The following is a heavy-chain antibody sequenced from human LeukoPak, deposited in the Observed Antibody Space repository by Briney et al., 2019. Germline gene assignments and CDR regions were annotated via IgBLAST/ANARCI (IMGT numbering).Heavy chain of an antibody. J-gene: IGHJ5*02. D-gene: IGHD2-2*01. Sequence: ASVKVSCKASGYTFTSYDINWVRQATGQGLEWMGWMNPNSGNTGYAQKFQGRVTITRNTSISTAYMELSSLRSEDTAVYYCAGSTMPRDGDNWFDPWGQGTLVTVSS. CDR2: MNPNSGNT. V-gene: IGHV1-8*03. CDR1: GYTFTSYD. CDR3: AGSTMPRDGDNWFDP.